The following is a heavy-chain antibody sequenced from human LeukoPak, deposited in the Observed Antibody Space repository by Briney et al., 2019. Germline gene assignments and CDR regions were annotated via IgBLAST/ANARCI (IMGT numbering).Heavy chain of an antibody. V-gene: IGHV3-23*01. Sequence: GGSLRLSCAASGFTFSSYAMSWVRQAPGKGLEWVSAISGSGGSTYYADSVKGRFTISRDNSKNTLYLQMNSLRAEGTAVYYCAKDSLWFGELRDYYYYYGMDVWGQGTTVTVSS. J-gene: IGHJ6*02. CDR1: GFTFSSYA. D-gene: IGHD3-10*01. CDR3: AKDSLWFGELRDYYYYYGMDV. CDR2: ISGSGGST.